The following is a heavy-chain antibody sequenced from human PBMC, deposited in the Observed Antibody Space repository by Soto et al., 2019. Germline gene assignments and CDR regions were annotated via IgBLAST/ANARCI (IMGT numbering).Heavy chain of an antibody. CDR2: ISLYSGGT. CDR3: ARVVLGAEAWFGT. V-gene: IGHV1-18*01. D-gene: IGHD2-2*01. J-gene: IGHJ5*02. Sequence: ASVKVSCKASGVTFSSYGITWVRQAPGQPLEWLGWISLYSGGTNYAQKFQGRVSMTTDTSTTTAYMELSSLRSDDTAVYYCARVVLGAEAWFGTWGQGTLVTVSS. CDR1: GVTFSSYG.